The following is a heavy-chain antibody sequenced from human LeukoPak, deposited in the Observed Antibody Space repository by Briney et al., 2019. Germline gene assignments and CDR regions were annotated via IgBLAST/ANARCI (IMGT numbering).Heavy chain of an antibody. V-gene: IGHV3-21*01. D-gene: IGHD5-18*01. CDR1: GFTLSSYS. CDR2: ISSSSSYI. Sequence: SGGSLRLSCAASGFTLSSYSMNWVRQAPGKGLEWVSSISSSSSYIYYADSVKGRFTISRDNAKNSLYLQMNSLRAEDTAVYYCARLPDSFDAFDIWGQGTMVTVSS. CDR3: ARLPDSFDAFDI. J-gene: IGHJ3*02.